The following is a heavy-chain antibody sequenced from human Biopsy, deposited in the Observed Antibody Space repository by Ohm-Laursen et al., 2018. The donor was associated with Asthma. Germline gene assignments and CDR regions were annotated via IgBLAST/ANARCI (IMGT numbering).Heavy chain of an antibody. V-gene: IGHV1-18*03. CDR1: GYTFISYA. CDR3: ARDGPVGAPSDY. D-gene: IGHD1-26*01. J-gene: IGHJ4*02. CDR2: ICAYNGNT. Sequence: ASVKVSCNASGYTFISYAIHWVRQAPGQRLEWMGWICAYNGNTNYAQKLQGRVTMTTDTSTSTAYMELRSLRSDDMAVYYCARDGPVGAPSDYWGQGTLVTVSS.